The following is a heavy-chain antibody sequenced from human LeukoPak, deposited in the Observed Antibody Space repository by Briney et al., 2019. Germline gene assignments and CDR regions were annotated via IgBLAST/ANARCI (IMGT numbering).Heavy chain of an antibody. CDR3: AKDRVDGSGSQFDS. CDR1: GFTFSNYA. J-gene: IGHJ4*02. D-gene: IGHD3-10*01. CDR2: ISGRGDST. V-gene: IGHV3-23*01. Sequence: GGSLRLSCAPSGFTFSNYAMSWVRQAPGKGLEWVSIISGRGDSTVYADSVKGRFTISRDNSQNTLYLQMNSLRADDTAVYYCAKDRVDGSGSQFDSWGQGSLVIVSS.